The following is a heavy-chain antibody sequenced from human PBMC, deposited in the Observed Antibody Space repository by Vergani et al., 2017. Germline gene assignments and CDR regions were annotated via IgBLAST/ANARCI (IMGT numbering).Heavy chain of an antibody. D-gene: IGHD6-19*01. CDR2: IKQDGSEE. CDR1: GFTFSHYS. J-gene: IGHJ5*02. V-gene: IGHV3-7*01. Sequence: EVQMVESGGGLVKPGGSLRLSCVASGFTFSHYSMNWVRQSPGGGLEWVANIKQDGSEEFYVDSVKGRFTISRDNAKNSVFLQINGLRAEDTAVYYCARGLTDYDSGWYSPGWFDPWGQGITAIVSS. CDR3: ARGLTDYDSGWYSPGWFDP.